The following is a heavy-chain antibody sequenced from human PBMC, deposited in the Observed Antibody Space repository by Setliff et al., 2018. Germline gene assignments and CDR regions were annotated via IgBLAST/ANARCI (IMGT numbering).Heavy chain of an antibody. CDR2: INEDGSHK. CDR1: GFTFSSYW. V-gene: IGHV3-7*03. CDR3: ARDKPLQHNYNFWSGYCPY. Sequence: GGSLRLSCAASGFTFSSYWMSWVRQAPGKGLERLANINEDGSHKWYVDSVKGRFTISRDNAKNSLYLQMNGLRAEDTAVYYCARDKPLQHNYNFWSGYCPYWGQGTLVTVSS. J-gene: IGHJ4*02. D-gene: IGHD3-3*01.